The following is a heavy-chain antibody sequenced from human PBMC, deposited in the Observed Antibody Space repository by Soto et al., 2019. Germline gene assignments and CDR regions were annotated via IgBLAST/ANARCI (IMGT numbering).Heavy chain of an antibody. CDR3: ARAIPGSYYKFDY. J-gene: IGHJ4*02. Sequence: SETLSLTCTVSGGSISGYYWSWIRQPPGKGLEWIAYIDYSGRTNYNPFLQSRVTISVDTSKKQFSLKLSSVTAADTAVYHCARAIPGSYYKFDYWGQGALVTVSS. D-gene: IGHD3-10*01. CDR2: IDYSGRT. CDR1: GGSISGYY. V-gene: IGHV4-59*01.